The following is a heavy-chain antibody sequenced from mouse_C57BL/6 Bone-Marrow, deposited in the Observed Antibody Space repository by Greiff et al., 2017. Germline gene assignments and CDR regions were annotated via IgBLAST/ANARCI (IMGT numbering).Heavy chain of an antibody. Sequence: QVQLQQPGAELVRPGSSVKLSCKASGYTFTSYWMHWVKQRPIQGLEWIGNIDPSDSETHYNQKFKDKATLTVDKSSSTAYMQRSSLTSGDAAVCYGAKSIYDGYLFDYWGQGTTRTGAS. D-gene: IGHD2-3*01. CDR1: GYTFTSYW. CDR3: AKSIYDGYLFDY. J-gene: IGHJ2*01. CDR2: IDPSDSET. V-gene: IGHV1-52*01.